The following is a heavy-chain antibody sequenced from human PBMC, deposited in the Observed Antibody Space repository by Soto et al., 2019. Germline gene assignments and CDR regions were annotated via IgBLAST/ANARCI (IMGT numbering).Heavy chain of an antibody. J-gene: IGHJ4*02. Sequence: QVQLVESGGGVVQPGRSLRLSCAASGCTLSSYGMHWVRQAPGKGLEWVAVIWYDGSNKYYADSVKGRFTISRDNSKNMVYLQMNSLRVEDTAVYYCARGPHVEVVTALDYWGQGTLVTVSS. CDR3: ARGPHVEVVTALDY. CDR1: GCTLSSYG. V-gene: IGHV3-33*01. CDR2: IWYDGSNK. D-gene: IGHD2-21*02.